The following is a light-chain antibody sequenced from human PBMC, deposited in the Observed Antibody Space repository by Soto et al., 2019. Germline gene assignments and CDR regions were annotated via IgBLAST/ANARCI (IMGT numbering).Light chain of an antibody. V-gene: IGKV1-5*01. CDR1: QRITTW. CDR3: QQYDTYWT. J-gene: IGKJ1*01. Sequence: DIQMTQSPSTLSASVGDRVTATCRASQRITTWVAWYQQRPGKAPKLLIYDASTLANGVPSRFSGAGSGTEFTLTISSLQPDDFATYYCQQYDTYWTFGQGTRVEIK. CDR2: DAS.